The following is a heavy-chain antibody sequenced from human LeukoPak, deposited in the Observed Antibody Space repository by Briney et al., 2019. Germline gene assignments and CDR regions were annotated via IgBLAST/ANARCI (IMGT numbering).Heavy chain of an antibody. CDR1: GYTFTSYD. CDR3: AGSLGYCTSNVCYLKY. J-gene: IGHJ4*02. D-gene: IGHD2-8*01. V-gene: IGHV1-18*01. CDR2: ISAQHGQT. Sequence: ASVKVSCTASGYTFTSYDINWVRQATGQGLEWMGWISAQHGQTEYAPNSQDRVTMTTDTYTNTAYMELRSLRSDDTAVYYCAGSLGYCTSNVCYLKYWGQGTLVTVSS.